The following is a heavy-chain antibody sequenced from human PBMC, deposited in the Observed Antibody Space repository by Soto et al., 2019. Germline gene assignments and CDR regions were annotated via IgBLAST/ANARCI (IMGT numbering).Heavy chain of an antibody. V-gene: IGHV3-7*01. J-gene: IGHJ4*02. CDR1: GFTFSRYW. Sequence: GGSLRLSCAASGFTFSRYWMSWVRQAPGKGLEWVANIRQDGSETFFVDSVKGRFTISRDNAKRSVFLQMNSLRAEDTAVYYCARDPDYGNPDYWGQGTLVTVSS. CDR3: ARDPDYGNPDY. CDR2: IRQDGSET. D-gene: IGHD4-17*01.